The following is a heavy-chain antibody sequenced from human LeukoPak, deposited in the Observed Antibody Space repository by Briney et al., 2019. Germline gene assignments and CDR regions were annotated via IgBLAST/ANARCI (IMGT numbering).Heavy chain of an antibody. V-gene: IGHV4-39*07. J-gene: IGHJ4*02. D-gene: IGHD1-26*01. CDR2: IYYSGST. CDR1: GGSISSSSYY. Sequence: PSETPSLTCTVSGGSISSSSYYWGWIRQPPGKGLEWIGSIYYSGSTYYNPSLKSRVTISVDTSKNQFSLKLSSVTAADTAVYYCARLRYSGSYYPLFDYWGQGTLVTVSS. CDR3: ARLRYSGSYYPLFDY.